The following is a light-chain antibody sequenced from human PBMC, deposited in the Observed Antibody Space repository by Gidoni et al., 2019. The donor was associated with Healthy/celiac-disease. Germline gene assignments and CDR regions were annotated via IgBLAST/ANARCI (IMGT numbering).Light chain of an antibody. CDR1: QSVSSSY. J-gene: IGKJ1*01. CDR2: GAS. V-gene: IGKV3-20*01. CDR3: QQYGSSPLA. Sequence: IVLTQSPGTLSVSPGERATLSCRASQSVSSSYLAWYQQKPGQAPRLLIYGASSRATGIPDRFSGSGSGTDFTLTISRLEPEDFAVYYCQQYGSSPLAFGQGTKVEIK.